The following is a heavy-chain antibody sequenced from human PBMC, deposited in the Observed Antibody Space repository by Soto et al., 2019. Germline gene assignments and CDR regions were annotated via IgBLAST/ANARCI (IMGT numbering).Heavy chain of an antibody. J-gene: IGHJ4*02. V-gene: IGHV4-34*01. CDR2: INHSGST. CDR3: TSQDYGDLVDY. CDR1: GWSFSGYY. D-gene: IGHD4-17*01. Sequence: TSETLSLTCAVYGWSFSGYYWSWIRQPPGKGLEWIGEINHSGSTNYNPSLKSRVTISVDTSKNQFSLKLSSVTAADTAVYYCTSQDYGDLVDYWGQGTLVTVS.